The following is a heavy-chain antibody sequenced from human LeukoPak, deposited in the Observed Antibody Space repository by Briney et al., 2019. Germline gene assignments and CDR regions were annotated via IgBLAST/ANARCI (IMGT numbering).Heavy chain of an antibody. V-gene: IGHV3-23*01. CDR2: ISGSGGST. Sequence: GGSLRLSCAASGFTFSSYAMSWVRQAPGKGLEWVSAISGSGGSTYYADSVKGRFTISRDNSKNTLYLQMNSLRAEDTAVYYCAKGLDSGWYRWDYGMDVWGQGTTVTVSS. D-gene: IGHD6-13*01. CDR1: GFTFSSYA. CDR3: AKGLDSGWYRWDYGMDV. J-gene: IGHJ6*02.